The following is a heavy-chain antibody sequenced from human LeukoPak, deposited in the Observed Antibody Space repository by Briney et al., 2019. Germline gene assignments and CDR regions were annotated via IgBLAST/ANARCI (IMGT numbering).Heavy chain of an antibody. Sequence: ASVKVSCKASGYTFTGYYMHWVRQAPGQGLEWMGWISAYNGNTNYAQKLQGRVTMTTDTSTSTAYMELRSLRSDDTAVYYCAREKLVTVFGVTTRGGPFDYWGQGTLITVSS. CDR3: AREKLVTVFGVTTRGGPFDY. CDR2: ISAYNGNT. CDR1: GYTFTGYY. V-gene: IGHV1-18*04. J-gene: IGHJ4*02. D-gene: IGHD3-3*01.